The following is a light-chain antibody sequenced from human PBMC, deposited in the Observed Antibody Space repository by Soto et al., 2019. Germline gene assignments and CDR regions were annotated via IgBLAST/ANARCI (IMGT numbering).Light chain of an antibody. CDR2: TDN. V-gene: IGLV1-47*01. CDR1: SSNIGFNY. Sequence: QSVLTQPPSASGTPGQTVTISCSGSSSNIGFNYVYWYQQLPGTAPKLLIYTDNQRPSGVPDRFSGSKSGTSASLAISGLRSEDEADYYCAAWDDSLRGAVFGGGTKLTVL. CDR3: AAWDDSLRGAV. J-gene: IGLJ2*01.